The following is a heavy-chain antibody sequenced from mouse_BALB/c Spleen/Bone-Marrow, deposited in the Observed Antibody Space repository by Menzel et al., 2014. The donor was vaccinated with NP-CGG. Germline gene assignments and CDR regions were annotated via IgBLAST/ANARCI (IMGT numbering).Heavy chain of an antibody. D-gene: IGHD4-1*01. Sequence: VQLQQSGAALVRPGTSVKVSCKAPGYAFTNYLIDWVKQRPGQGLEWIGVINPGSGGTTYNEKFKGRTTLTADKSSNTAYMQLSSLTSDDSAVYFCATNWGDYWGQGTTLTVSS. CDR2: INPGSGGT. V-gene: IGHV1-54*01. J-gene: IGHJ2*01. CDR3: ATNWGDY. CDR1: GYAFTNYL.